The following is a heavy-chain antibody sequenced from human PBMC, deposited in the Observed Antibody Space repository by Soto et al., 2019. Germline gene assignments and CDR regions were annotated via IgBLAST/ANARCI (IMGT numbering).Heavy chain of an antibody. Sequence: QVQVVESGGGLVKPGGSLRLSCAGSGFTFSDYYMSWIRQIPGKGLEWISYISGGNTRDYIDSVKGRFTRSRDRAKNSLYLQMDSLRAEDSAVYYCVRGHSGLDIWGQGTMGTVSS. V-gene: IGHV3-11*01. CDR3: VRGHSGLDI. CDR2: ISGGNTR. CDR1: GFTFSDYY. D-gene: IGHD5-12*01. J-gene: IGHJ3*02.